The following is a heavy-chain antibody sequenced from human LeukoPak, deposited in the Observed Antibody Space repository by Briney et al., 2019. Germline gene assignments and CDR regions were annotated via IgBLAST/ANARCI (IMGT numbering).Heavy chain of an antibody. CDR1: GYTFGTYA. CDR2: ISPNIGTA. J-gene: IGHJ5*02. V-gene: IGHV1-69*05. CDR3: ATEYYYDSSGDNYKCGWFVA. Sequence: SVKVSCKASGYTFGTYAISWVRQAPGQRLEWMGWISPNIGTANYAQKVQGRVTITTDESTSTAYMELSSLRSEDTLVYYCATEYYYDSSGDNYKCGWFVALCQGTLAIVAS. D-gene: IGHD3-22*01.